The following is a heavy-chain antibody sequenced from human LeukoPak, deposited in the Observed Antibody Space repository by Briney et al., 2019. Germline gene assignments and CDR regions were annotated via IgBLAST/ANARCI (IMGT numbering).Heavy chain of an antibody. CDR3: ARGYSYGYGPLDY. J-gene: IGHJ4*02. V-gene: IGHV1-18*01. CDR2: ISTDNGNT. Sequence: ASVKASCKTPGNSFTTNSINWVRQAPRQRLEKMGWISTDNGNTDYAQNLQGRVTMTTDTSTSTAYMELRSLRSDDTAVYYCARGYSYGYGPLDYWGQGTLVTVSS. D-gene: IGHD5-18*01. CDR1: GNSFTTNS.